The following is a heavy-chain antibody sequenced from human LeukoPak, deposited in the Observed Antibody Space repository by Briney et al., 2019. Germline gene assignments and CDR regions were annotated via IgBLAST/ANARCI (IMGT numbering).Heavy chain of an antibody. D-gene: IGHD1-26*01. CDR3: AREAQEGEWELLL. Sequence: SVKVSCKASGGTFGSYAISWVRQAPGQGLEWMGGIIPIFGTANYAQKFQGRVTITADESTSTAYMELSSLRSEDTAVYYCAREAQEGEWELLLWGQGTLVTVSS. V-gene: IGHV1-69*13. CDR1: GGTFGSYA. J-gene: IGHJ4*02. CDR2: IIPIFGTA.